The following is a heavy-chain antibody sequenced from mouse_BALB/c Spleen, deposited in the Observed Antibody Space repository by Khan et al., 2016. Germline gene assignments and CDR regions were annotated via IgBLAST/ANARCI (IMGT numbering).Heavy chain of an antibody. J-gene: IGHJ3*01. V-gene: IGHV3-2*02. D-gene: IGHD2-14*01. Sequence: EVQLQESGPGLVKPSQSLSLTCTVTGYSITSDYAWNWIRQFPGNKLEWMGYISYSGSTSYNPSLKSRISITRDTSKYQFFLQLNSVTTEDTATYYCARNGNRYERTWFAYWGQGTLVTVSA. CDR1: GYSITSDYA. CDR3: ARNGNRYERTWFAY. CDR2: ISYSGST.